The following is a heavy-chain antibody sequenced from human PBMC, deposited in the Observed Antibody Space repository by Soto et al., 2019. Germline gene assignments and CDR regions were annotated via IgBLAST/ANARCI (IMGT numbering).Heavy chain of an antibody. CDR1: GGSIRNDNFY. D-gene: IGHD6-19*01. CDR2: ISYSGYT. J-gene: IGHJ3*02. V-gene: IGHV4-31*01. Sequence: QVQLQESGQGLVKPSQTLSLTCTVSGGSIRNDNFYWSYLRQRPGKGLEWIGYISYSGYTYYNPSLRSQVIISVDPSNNQFSLILNSVTAADSAVYYCAGDLEGTVTGRGAFGICGRGTLGTVSS. CDR3: AGDLEGTVTGRGAFGI.